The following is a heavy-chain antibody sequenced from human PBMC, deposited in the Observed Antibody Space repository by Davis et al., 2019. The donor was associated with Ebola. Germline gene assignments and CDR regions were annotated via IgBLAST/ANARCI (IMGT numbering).Heavy chain of an antibody. D-gene: IGHD4-17*01. J-gene: IGHJ4*02. V-gene: IGHV1-46*01. Sequence: AASVKVSCKASGYTFTHYYMHWVRQAPGQGLEWMGIFNPSGGSTTSAPKFQGRVTLTRDTSTNTVYMELISLRSDDTAIYYCLIREGYGDLDYWGQGTLVTVSS. CDR3: LIREGYGDLDY. CDR1: GYTFTHYY. CDR2: FNPSGGST.